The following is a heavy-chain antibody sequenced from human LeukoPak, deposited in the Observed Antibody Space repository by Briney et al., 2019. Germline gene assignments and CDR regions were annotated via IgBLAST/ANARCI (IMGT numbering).Heavy chain of an antibody. CDR2: IYYSGST. V-gene: IGHV4-4*07. Sequence: SETLSLTCTVSGGSISSYYWSWIRQPAGKGLEWIGRIYYSGSTNYNPSLKSRVTISVDTSKNQFSLKLSSVTAADTAVYYCARAPLAYDYIWGSYRMAYFDYWGQGTLVTVSS. J-gene: IGHJ4*02. D-gene: IGHD3-16*02. CDR1: GGSISSYY. CDR3: ARAPLAYDYIWGSYRMAYFDY.